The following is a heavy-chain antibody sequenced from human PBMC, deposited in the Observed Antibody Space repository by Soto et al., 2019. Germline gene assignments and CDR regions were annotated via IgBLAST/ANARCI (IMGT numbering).Heavy chain of an antibody. Sequence: ASVKVSCKASGYTFTSYGISWVRQAPGQGLEWMGWISAYNGNTNYAQKLQGRVTMTTDTSTSTAYMELRSLRSDDTAVYYCARDPRYCSSTSCLSTFDPWGQGTLVTVSS. D-gene: IGHD2-2*01. V-gene: IGHV1-18*01. J-gene: IGHJ5*02. CDR1: GYTFTSYG. CDR2: ISAYNGNT. CDR3: ARDPRYCSSTSCLSTFDP.